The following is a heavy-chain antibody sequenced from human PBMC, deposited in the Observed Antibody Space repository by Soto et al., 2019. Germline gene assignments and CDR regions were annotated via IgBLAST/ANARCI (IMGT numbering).Heavy chain of an antibody. Sequence: GGSLRLSCAASGFTFSSYGMHWVRQAPGKGLEWVAVISYDGSNKYYADSVKGRFTISRDNSKNTLYLQMNSLRAEDTAVYYCARYCSSTSCSADYYYYGMDVWGQGTTVTVSS. CDR1: GFTFSSYG. V-gene: IGHV3-30*03. J-gene: IGHJ6*02. D-gene: IGHD2-2*01. CDR3: ARYCSSTSCSADYYYYGMDV. CDR2: ISYDGSNK.